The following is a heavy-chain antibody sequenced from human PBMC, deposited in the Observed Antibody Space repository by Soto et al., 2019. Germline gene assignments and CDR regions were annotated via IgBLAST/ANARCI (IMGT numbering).Heavy chain of an antibody. D-gene: IGHD6-19*01. Sequence: PGGSLRLSCAASGFTFISYGMHWVRQAPGKGLEWVAVIWYDGSNKYYADSVKGRFTISRDNSKNTLYLQMNSLRAEDTAVYYCARDRISSSGWYSPTRLDAFDIWGQGTMVTVSS. CDR3: ARDRISSSGWYSPTRLDAFDI. J-gene: IGHJ3*02. CDR2: IWYDGSNK. CDR1: GFTFISYG. V-gene: IGHV3-33*01.